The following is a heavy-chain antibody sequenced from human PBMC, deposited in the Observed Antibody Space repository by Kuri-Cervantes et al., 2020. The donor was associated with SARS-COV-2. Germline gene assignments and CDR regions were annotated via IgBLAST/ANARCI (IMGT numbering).Heavy chain of an antibody. CDR3: ASGDCGGDCYSVGWFDP. V-gene: IGHV7-4-1*02. CDR1: GYTFTSYY. J-gene: IGHJ5*02. CDR2: INTNTGNP. D-gene: IGHD2-21*02. Sequence: ASVKVSCKASGYTFTSYYMHWVRQAPGQGLEWMGWINTNTGNPTYAQGFTGRFVFSLDTSVSTAYLQISSLKAEDTAVYYCASGDCGGDCYSVGWFDPWGQGTLVTVSS.